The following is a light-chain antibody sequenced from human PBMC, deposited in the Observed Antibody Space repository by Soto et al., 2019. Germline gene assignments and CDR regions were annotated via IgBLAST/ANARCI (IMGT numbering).Light chain of an antibody. J-gene: IGKJ1*01. CDR3: QQYSNWPWT. V-gene: IGKV3-15*01. Sequence: EIVMTQSPATLSVSPGVRATLSCRASQSVSSKLAWYQQKVGQAPRLLIYGASTRATGIPDRFRGSGSGTEFTLTITSLQSEDFAVYYCQQYSNWPWTFGQGTKVEI. CDR1: QSVSSK. CDR2: GAS.